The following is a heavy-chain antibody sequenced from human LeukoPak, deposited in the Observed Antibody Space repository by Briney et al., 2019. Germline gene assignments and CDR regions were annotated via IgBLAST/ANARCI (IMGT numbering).Heavy chain of an antibody. D-gene: IGHD4-17*01. CDR3: ARDYGDYGVDY. V-gene: IGHV1-46*01. Sequence: ASVKVSCKASGYTFTGYYMHWVRQAPGQGLEWMGIINPSGGSTTYAQKFQGRVTMTRDMSTSTVYMELSSLRSEDTAVYYCARDYGDYGVDYWGQGTLVTVSS. CDR2: INPSGGST. CDR1: GYTFTGYY. J-gene: IGHJ4*02.